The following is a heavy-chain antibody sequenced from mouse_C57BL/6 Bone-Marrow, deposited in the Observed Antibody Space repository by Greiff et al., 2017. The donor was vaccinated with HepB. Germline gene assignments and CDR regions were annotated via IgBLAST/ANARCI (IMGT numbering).Heavy chain of an antibody. CDR2: IYPGSGNT. V-gene: IGHV1-76*01. CDR3: AAIYYDYAFAY. D-gene: IGHD2-4*01. J-gene: IGHJ3*01. Sequence: VQLQESGAELVRPGASVKLSCKASGYTFTDYYINWVKQRPGQGLEWIARIYPGSGNTYYNEKFKGKATLTAEKSSSTAYMQLSSLTSEDSAVYFCAAIYYDYAFAYWGQGTLVTVSA. CDR1: GYTFTDYY.